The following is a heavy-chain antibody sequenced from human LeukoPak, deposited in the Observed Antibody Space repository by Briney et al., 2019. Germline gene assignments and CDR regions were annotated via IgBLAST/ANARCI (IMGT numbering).Heavy chain of an antibody. CDR2: IDYSGST. CDR3: ARDYGEWVTLDY. D-gene: IGHD3-10*01. V-gene: IGHV4-30-4*01. J-gene: IGHJ4*02. CDR1: GGSISSGNYY. Sequence: PSEALSLTCTVSGGSISSGNYYWSWIRQPPGKGLEWIGYIDYSGSTYYNPSLKSRITISVDTSKNQFSLKLSSVTAADTAVYYCARDYGEWVTLDYWGQGTLVTVSS.